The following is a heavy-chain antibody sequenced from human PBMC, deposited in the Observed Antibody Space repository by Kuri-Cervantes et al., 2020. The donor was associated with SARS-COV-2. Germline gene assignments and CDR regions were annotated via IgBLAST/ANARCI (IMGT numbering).Heavy chain of an antibody. CDR2: VKTNSGNT. V-gene: IGHV1-8*01. Sequence: ASVKVSCKAPETTFPNYDINCVRQATGQGLEWMGMVKTNSGNTLYAQIFQGRVTMTRDTSTSTVYLELSRLRSDDTAVYYCARDPREYYYDSSGTIRTEESYFDYWGQGTLVTVSS. J-gene: IGHJ4*02. CDR1: ETTFPNYD. D-gene: IGHD3-22*01. CDR3: ARDPREYYYDSSGTIRTEESYFDY.